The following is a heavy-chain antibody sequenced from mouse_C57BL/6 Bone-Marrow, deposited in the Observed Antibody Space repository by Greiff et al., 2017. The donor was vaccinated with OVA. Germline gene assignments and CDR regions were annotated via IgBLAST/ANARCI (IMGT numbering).Heavy chain of an antibody. Sequence: VQLKESGPVLVKPGASVKMSCKASGYTFTDYYMNWVKQSHGKSLEWIGVINPYYGGTSYNQKFKGKATLTVDKSSSTAYMQLNSLTSADSAVYYGTGKRGYECSGSAFDVWGTGTTVTVSS. CDR2: INPYYGGT. D-gene: IGHD2-10*02. CDR3: TGKRGYECSGSAFDV. V-gene: IGHV1-19*01. J-gene: IGHJ1*03. CDR1: GYTFTDYY.